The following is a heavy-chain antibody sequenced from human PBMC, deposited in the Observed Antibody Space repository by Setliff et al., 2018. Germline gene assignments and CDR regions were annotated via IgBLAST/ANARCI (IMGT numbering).Heavy chain of an antibody. CDR3: ARESRYYYDNLGTLDY. D-gene: IGHD3-22*01. CDR1: GGSISSGDYY. CDR2: IYYSGST. Sequence: KASETLSLTCTVSGGSISSGDYYWSWIRQPPGKGLEWIGYIYYSGSTYYNPSLKSRVTISVDKSKNQFSLKLSSVTAADTAVYYCARESRYYYDNLGTLDYWGQGTLVTVSS. V-gene: IGHV4-30-4*08. J-gene: IGHJ4*02.